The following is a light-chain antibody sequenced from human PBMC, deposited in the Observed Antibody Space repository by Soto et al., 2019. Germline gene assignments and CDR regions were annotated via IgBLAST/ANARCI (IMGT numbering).Light chain of an antibody. CDR3: CSYAGANSWV. J-gene: IGLJ3*02. V-gene: IGLV2-8*01. CDR2: DVT. Sequence: QSALTQPPSASGSPGQSVTISCTGTSSDVGTHCYVSWYQHHPGKAPKLIIYDVTKRPSGVPDRFSGSKSGNSASLTVSGLQTEDEADYYCCSYAGANSWVFGGGTQLTVL. CDR1: SSDVGTHCY.